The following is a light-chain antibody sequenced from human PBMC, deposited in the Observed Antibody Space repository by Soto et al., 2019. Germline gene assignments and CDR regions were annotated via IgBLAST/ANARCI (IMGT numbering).Light chain of an antibody. Sequence: EIVLTQSPGTLSLSPGERATLSCRASQSVSSSYLAWYQQKPGQAPRLLIYGASSRATGIPDRFSGSGSGTDFTLTISRLEPEDFAVYYCHQYDSSPLTFDGGTKVEIK. J-gene: IGKJ4*01. CDR2: GAS. V-gene: IGKV3-20*01. CDR1: QSVSSSY. CDR3: HQYDSSPLT.